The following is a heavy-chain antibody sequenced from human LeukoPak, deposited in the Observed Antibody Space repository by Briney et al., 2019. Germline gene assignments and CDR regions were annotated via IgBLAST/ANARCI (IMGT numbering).Heavy chain of an antibody. V-gene: IGHV3-53*01. D-gene: IGHD3-22*01. CDR1: GFTVSSNY. J-gene: IGHJ6*02. CDR3: ARNSRLHYDSSGYYPSKHYYGLDV. Sequence: GGSLRLSCAASGFTVSSNYMSWVRQAPGKGLEWVSVIYSGGSTYYADSVKGRFTISRDNSKNTLYLQMNSLRAEDTAVYYCARNSRLHYDSSGYYPSKHYYGLDVWGQGTTVTVSS. CDR2: IYSGGST.